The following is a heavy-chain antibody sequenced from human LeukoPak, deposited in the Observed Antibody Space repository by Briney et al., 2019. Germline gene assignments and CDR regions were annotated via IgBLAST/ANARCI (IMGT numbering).Heavy chain of an antibody. D-gene: IGHD2-2*01. V-gene: IGHV3-23*01. Sequence: PGGSLRLSCAASGFTFSSYAMSWVRQAPGKGLEWVSAISGSGGSTYYADSVKGRFTISRDNSKNTLYLQMNSRRAEDTAVYYCAKTGTRDIVVVPAALGYYDYWGQGTLVTVSS. CDR3: AKTGTRDIVVVPAALGYYDY. CDR2: ISGSGGST. J-gene: IGHJ4*02. CDR1: GFTFSSYA.